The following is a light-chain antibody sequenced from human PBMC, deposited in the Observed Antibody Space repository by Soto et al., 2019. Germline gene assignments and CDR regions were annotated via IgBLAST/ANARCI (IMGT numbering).Light chain of an antibody. J-gene: IGLJ1*01. V-gene: IGLV2-14*01. CDR1: SSDVGVYNY. CDR2: EVS. Sequence: QSVLTQPASVSGSPGQSITISCTGTSSDVGVYNYVSWYQQHPGKAPKLMIYEVSTRPSGVSDRFSGSKSGNTASLTISGLQAEDEADYYCSSYTSTRTHVFGTGTKVTVL. CDR3: SSYTSTRTHV.